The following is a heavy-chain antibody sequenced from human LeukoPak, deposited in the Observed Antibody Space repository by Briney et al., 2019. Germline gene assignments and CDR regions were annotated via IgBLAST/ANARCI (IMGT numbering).Heavy chain of an antibody. Sequence: GGSLRLSCVASEFIFSSYEMNWVRQAPGKGLEWLSYISSSGRTIYYADSVKGRFTISRDNAKNSLYLQMNSLRAEDTAIYYCARGDPWDYWGQGTLVTVSS. J-gene: IGHJ4*02. CDR2: ISSSGRTI. CDR3: ARGDPWDY. CDR1: EFIFSSYE. V-gene: IGHV3-48*03.